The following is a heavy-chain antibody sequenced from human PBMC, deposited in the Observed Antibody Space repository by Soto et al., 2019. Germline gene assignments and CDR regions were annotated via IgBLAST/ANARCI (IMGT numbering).Heavy chain of an antibody. CDR1: GFTFSSYA. Sequence: LRLSCAASGFTFSSYAMHWVRQAPGKGLEWVAVISYDGSNKYYADSVKGRFTISRDNSKNTLYLQMNSLRAEDTAVYYCARDKLTIFGVVKYYYYYGMDVWGQGTTVTVSS. D-gene: IGHD3-3*01. V-gene: IGHV3-30-3*01. CDR3: ARDKLTIFGVVKYYYYYGMDV. J-gene: IGHJ6*02. CDR2: ISYDGSNK.